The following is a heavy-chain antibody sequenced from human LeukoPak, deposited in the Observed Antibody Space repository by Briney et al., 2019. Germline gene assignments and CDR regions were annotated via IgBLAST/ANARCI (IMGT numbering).Heavy chain of an antibody. J-gene: IGHJ4*02. V-gene: IGHV1-2*02. CDR1: GYTFTGYY. Sequence: ASVKVSCKASGYTFTGYYMHWVRQAPGQGLEWMGWINPNSGGTNYAQKFQGRVTMTRDTSISTAYMELSRLRSDDTAVYYCARCASHLNHPPDYWGQGTLVTVSS. CDR3: ARCASHLNHPPDY. CDR2: INPNSGGT. D-gene: IGHD1-14*01.